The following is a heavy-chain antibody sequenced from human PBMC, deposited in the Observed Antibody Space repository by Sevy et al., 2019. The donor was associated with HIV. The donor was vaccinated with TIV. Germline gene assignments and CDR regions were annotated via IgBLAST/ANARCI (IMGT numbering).Heavy chain of an antibody. Sequence: GGSMRLSCAASGFTFSSYAIHWVRQAPGKGLEWVAVISYDGNNKYYADSVRGRFTVSRDNSKKTLYVQMNSLRAEDTAVYYCAKVHNLWSEGGFLHHWGQGTLVTVSS. D-gene: IGHD3-10*01. CDR1: GFTFSSYA. J-gene: IGHJ1*01. CDR2: ISYDGNNK. CDR3: AKVHNLWSEGGFLHH. V-gene: IGHV3-30*18.